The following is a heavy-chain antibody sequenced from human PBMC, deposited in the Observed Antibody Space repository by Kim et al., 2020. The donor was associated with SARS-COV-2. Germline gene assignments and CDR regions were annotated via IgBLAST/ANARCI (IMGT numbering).Heavy chain of an antibody. CDR1: GYTFTNYA. Sequence: ASVKVSCKSSGYTFTNYAIHWVRQAPGQRLEWMGWINTGSGNTKYSQIFQGRVAITRDTSANKAYMELSSLRSDDTAVYYCARDHRSCSISTCYGEAIDYWGQGTLVTVSS. V-gene: IGHV1-3*04. D-gene: IGHD2-2*01. CDR3: ARDHRSCSISTCYGEAIDY. J-gene: IGHJ4*02. CDR2: INTGSGNT.